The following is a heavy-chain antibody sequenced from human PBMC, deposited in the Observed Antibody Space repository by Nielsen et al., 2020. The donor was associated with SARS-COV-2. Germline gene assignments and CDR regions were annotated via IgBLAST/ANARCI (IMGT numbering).Heavy chain of an antibody. J-gene: IGHJ5*02. CDR2: VFYSGRA. V-gene: IGHV4-39*01. CDR1: DDSISSSSYY. CDR3: ARHRGSGNGFDP. D-gene: IGHD2-15*01. Sequence: SETLSLTCTVSDDSISSSSYYWGWIRQPPGKGLEWIGSVFYSGRADYKPSLKSRVNISLDTPKNQLSLRLNSVNAADTAVYYCARHRGSGNGFDPWGQGTLVTVSS.